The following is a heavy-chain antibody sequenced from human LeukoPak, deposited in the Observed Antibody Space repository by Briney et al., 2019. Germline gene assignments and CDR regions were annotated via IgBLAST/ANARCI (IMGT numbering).Heavy chain of an antibody. CDR2: IKSKTDGGTT. D-gene: IGHD1-26*01. CDR1: GFTFTTYW. V-gene: IGHV3-15*01. Sequence: SGGSLRLSCAASGFTFTTYWMSWVRQAPGKGLEWVGRIKSKTDGGTTDYAAPVKGRFTISRDDSKNTLYLQMNSLKTEDTAVYYCTTEELAYYYYYMDVWGKGTTVTVSS. J-gene: IGHJ6*03. CDR3: TTEELAYYYYYMDV.